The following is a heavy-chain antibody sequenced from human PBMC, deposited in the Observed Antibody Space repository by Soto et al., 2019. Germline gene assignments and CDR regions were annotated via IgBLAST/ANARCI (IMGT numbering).Heavy chain of an antibody. Sequence: ASVKVSCKVSGYTLTELSMHWVRQAPGKGLEWMGGFDPEDGETIYAQKFQGRVTMTEDTSTDTAYMELSSLRSEDTAVYYCATDQIAVAATGFDYWGQGTLVTVSS. J-gene: IGHJ4*02. CDR1: GYTLTELS. V-gene: IGHV1-24*01. CDR2: FDPEDGET. D-gene: IGHD6-19*01. CDR3: ATDQIAVAATGFDY.